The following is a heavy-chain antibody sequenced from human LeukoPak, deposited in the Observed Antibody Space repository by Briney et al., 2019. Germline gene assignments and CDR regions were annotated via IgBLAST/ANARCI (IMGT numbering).Heavy chain of an antibody. J-gene: IGHJ5*02. CDR2: ISYDGSNK. CDR3: AKDTVTTFDP. D-gene: IGHD4-17*01. Sequence: GGSLRLSCAASRFTFSNYWMHWVRQAPGKGLEWVAVISYDGSNKYYADSVKGRFTISRDNSKNTLYLQMNSLRAEDTAVYYCAKDTVTTFDPWGQGTLVTVSS. V-gene: IGHV3-30*18. CDR1: RFTFSNYW.